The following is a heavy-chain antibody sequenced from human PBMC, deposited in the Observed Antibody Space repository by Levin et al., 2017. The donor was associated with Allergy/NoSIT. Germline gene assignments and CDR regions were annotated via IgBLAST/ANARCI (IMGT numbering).Heavy chain of an antibody. CDR1: GFDFSSYG. D-gene: IGHD2-21*02. CDR3: APAGYSGGTYCGDACYYYFDS. J-gene: IGHJ4*02. V-gene: IGHV3-33*03. CDR2: IWDDGNKK. Sequence: PGGSLRLSCAASGFDFSSYGMHWVRQTPGKGLEWVAVIWDDGNKKLYAQSVKGRFTISRDNSKNSLSLQMDSLRDEDTALYYGAPAGYSGGTYCGDACYYYFDSWGQGTPVTVSS.